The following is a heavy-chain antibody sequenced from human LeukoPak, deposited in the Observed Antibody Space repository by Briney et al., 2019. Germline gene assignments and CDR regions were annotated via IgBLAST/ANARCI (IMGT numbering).Heavy chain of an antibody. Sequence: SETLSLTCAVYGGSFSGYYWSWIRQPPGKGLEWIGEINHSGSTNYNPSLKSRVTISVDTSKNQFSLKLSSVTAADTAVYYCVTEPGYCTGGRCYGGWFDPWGQGTLVTVSS. V-gene: IGHV4-34*01. D-gene: IGHD2-15*01. CDR3: VTEPGYCTGGRCYGGWFDP. CDR2: INHSGST. CDR1: GGSFSGYY. J-gene: IGHJ5*02.